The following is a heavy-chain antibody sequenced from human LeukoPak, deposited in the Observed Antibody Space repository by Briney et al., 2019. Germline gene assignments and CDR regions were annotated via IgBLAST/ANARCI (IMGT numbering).Heavy chain of an antibody. CDR3: AKDWDGSGSYSYYFDY. V-gene: IGHV3-9*01. CDR2: ISWNSGSI. Sequence: GGSLRLSCAASGFTFDDYAMHWVRQAPGKGLEWVSGISWNSGSIGYADSVKGRFTISRDNAKNSLYLQMNSLRAEDTALYYCAKDWDGSGSYSYYFDYWDQGTLVTVSS. J-gene: IGHJ4*02. CDR1: GFTFDDYA. D-gene: IGHD3-10*01.